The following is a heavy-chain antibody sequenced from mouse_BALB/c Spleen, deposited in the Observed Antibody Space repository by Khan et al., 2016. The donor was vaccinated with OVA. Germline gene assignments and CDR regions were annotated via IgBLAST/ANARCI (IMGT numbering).Heavy chain of an antibody. CDR1: GFTFSTYG. V-gene: IGHV5-6*01. CDR2: ISSGGSYT. J-gene: IGHJ3*01. D-gene: IGHD1-1*01. Sequence: EVQLVESGGDLVKPEGSLKLSCVASGFTFSTYGMSWVRQTPDKRLEWVATISSGGSYTYYPDSVQGRFTISRDHAKNPLYLHMSSLKSEDTAMFYCARLAYYYDSEGCAYWGQGTLVTVSA. CDR3: ARLAYYYDSEGCAY.